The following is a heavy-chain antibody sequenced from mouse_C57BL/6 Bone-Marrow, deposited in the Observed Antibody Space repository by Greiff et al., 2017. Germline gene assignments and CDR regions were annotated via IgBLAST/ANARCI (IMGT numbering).Heavy chain of an antibody. CDR2: INPNNGGT. V-gene: IGHV1-26*01. CDR1: GYTFTDYY. D-gene: IGHD1-1*01. Sequence: EVQLQQSGPELVKPGASVKISCKASGYTFTDYYMNWVKQSHGKSLEWIGDINPNNGGTSYNQKFKGKATLTVDQSSSTAYMELRSLTSEYSAVYYCARDYDGSSPYAMDYWGQGTSVTVSS. CDR3: ARDYDGSSPYAMDY. J-gene: IGHJ4*01.